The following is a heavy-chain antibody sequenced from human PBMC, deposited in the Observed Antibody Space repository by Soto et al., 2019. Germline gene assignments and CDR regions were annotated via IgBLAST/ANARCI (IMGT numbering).Heavy chain of an antibody. V-gene: IGHV3-23*01. CDR3: AKGRSYYYSYGVDV. CDR2: IIDSGAST. Sequence: GSLRLSCAASGFTFSSCAMGWVRQAPGKGLEWVSDIIDSGASTYYADSVKGRFTISRDNSKSTLYLQMNSLRAEDTALYYCAKGRSYYYSYGVDVCGQGTTVTVSS. CDR1: GFTFSSCA. J-gene: IGHJ6*02.